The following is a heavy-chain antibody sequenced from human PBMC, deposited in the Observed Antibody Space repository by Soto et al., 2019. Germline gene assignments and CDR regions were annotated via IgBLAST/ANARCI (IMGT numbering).Heavy chain of an antibody. CDR3: ARDQYSSSWYPSYYYYYGMDV. D-gene: IGHD6-13*01. J-gene: IGHJ6*02. CDR2: ISSSSSYI. CDR1: GFTFSTYS. Sequence: PGGSLRLSCAASGFTFSTYSMNWVRQAPGKGLEWVSSISSSSSYIYYADSVKGRFTISRDNAKNALYLQMNSLRAEDTAVYYCARDQYSSSWYPSYYYYYGMDVWGQGTTVTVSS. V-gene: IGHV3-21*01.